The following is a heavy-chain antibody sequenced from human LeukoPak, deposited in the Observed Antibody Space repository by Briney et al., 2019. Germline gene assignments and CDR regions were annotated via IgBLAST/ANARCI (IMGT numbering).Heavy chain of an antibody. Sequence: PGGSLRLSCAASGFTFSSYGMHWVRQAPGKGLEWVAFIRYDGTTKYYADSVKGRFTISRDNSKNTRYLQMNSLRPEDTAIYYCAKNGDRGAYCSGGSCYPYYYYNMDVWGKGTTVTISS. CDR1: GFTFSSYG. J-gene: IGHJ6*03. D-gene: IGHD2-15*01. CDR2: IRYDGTTK. V-gene: IGHV3-30*02. CDR3: AKNGDRGAYCSGGSCYPYYYYNMDV.